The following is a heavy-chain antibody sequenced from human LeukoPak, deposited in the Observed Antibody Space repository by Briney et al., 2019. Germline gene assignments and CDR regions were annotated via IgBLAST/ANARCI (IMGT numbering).Heavy chain of an antibody. CDR1: GFSFSNYA. Sequence: GGSLRLSCAASGFSFSNYAMYWVRQAPGKGLEWVSAISGRSDNTYYADSVKGRFTLSRDSSKNTLYLQMNSLRADDTAVYYCAKWGDYDVLTGYYVSDFWGQGTLVTVSS. J-gene: IGHJ4*02. V-gene: IGHV3-23*01. D-gene: IGHD3-9*01. CDR3: AKWGDYDVLTGYYVSDF. CDR2: ISGRSDNT.